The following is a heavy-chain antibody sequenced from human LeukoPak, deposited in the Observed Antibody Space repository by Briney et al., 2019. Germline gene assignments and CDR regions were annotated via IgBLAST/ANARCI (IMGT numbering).Heavy chain of an antibody. CDR2: IIPILGIA. CDR3: ARAPGYTVTWYDE. Sequence: GASVKVSCKASGYTFTSYDINWVRQATGQGLEWMGRIIPILGIANYAQKFQGRVTITADKSTSTSYMELSSLRSEDTAVYYCARAPGYTVTWYDEWGQGTLVTVSS. V-gene: IGHV1-69*04. J-gene: IGHJ4*02. CDR1: GYTFTSYD. D-gene: IGHD6-13*01.